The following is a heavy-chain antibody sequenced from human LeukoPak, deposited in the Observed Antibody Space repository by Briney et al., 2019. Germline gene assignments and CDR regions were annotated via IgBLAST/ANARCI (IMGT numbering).Heavy chain of an antibody. D-gene: IGHD3-16*01. J-gene: IGHJ6*02. CDR2: IYSGGST. Sequence: GGSLRLSCAASGFTVSSNYMSWVRQAPGKGLEWVSVIYSGGSTYYADSVKGRFTISRDNSKNTLYLQMNILRAEDTAVYYCARALGGYYGMDVWGQGTTVTVSS. V-gene: IGHV3-53*01. CDR3: ARALGGYYGMDV. CDR1: GFTVSSNY.